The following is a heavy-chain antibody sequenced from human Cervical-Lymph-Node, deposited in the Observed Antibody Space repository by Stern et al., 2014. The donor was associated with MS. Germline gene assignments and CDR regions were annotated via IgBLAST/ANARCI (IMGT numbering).Heavy chain of an antibody. D-gene: IGHD3-16*01. Sequence: EVQLVQSGGDLVQPGRSLRLSCAASGFPFDDYAMHWVRQAPGKGLEWVSGISWNSGSIGYADSVKGRFTISRDNAKNALYLQMNNLRAEDTALYYCAKDKAKTLPYDYVWGTIYYYGMDVWGQGTTVTVSS. CDR3: AKDKAKTLPYDYVWGTIYYYGMDV. V-gene: IGHV3-9*01. J-gene: IGHJ6*02. CDR1: GFPFDDYA. CDR2: ISWNSGSI.